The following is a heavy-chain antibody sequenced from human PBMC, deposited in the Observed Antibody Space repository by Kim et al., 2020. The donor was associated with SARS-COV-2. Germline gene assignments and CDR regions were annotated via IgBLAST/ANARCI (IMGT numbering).Heavy chain of an antibody. J-gene: IGHJ5*02. CDR3: ATGPAAISSNWFDP. V-gene: IGHV1-24*01. CDR1: GYTLTELS. CDR2: FDPEDGET. Sequence: ASVKVSCKVSGYTLTELSMHWVRQAPGKGLEWMGGFDPEDGETIYEQKFQGRVTMTEDTSTDTAYMELSSLRSEDTAVYYCATGPAAISSNWFDPWGQGTLVTVSS. D-gene: IGHD2-2*01.